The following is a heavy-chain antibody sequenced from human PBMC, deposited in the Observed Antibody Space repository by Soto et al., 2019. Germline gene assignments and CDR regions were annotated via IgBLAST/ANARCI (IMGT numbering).Heavy chain of an antibody. V-gene: IGHV4-31*03. D-gene: IGHD3-22*01. CDR2: IYYSGST. CDR1: GGSISSGGYY. Sequence: SETLSLTCTVSGGSISSGGYYWSWIRQHPGKGLEWIGYIYYSGSTYFNPSLKSRLTISVDTSKNQFSLQLSSVTAADTAVYYCARDPGYYDSSGYYLTVVSTPRFDYWGQGTLVTVPQ. J-gene: IGHJ4*02. CDR3: ARDPGYYDSSGYYLTVVSTPRFDY.